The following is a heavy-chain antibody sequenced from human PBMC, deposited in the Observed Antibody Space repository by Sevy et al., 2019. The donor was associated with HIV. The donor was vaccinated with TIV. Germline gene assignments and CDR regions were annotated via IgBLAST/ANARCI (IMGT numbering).Heavy chain of an antibody. D-gene: IGHD1-26*01. CDR1: GFTFSSYS. CDR3: ARDKRSVVGATTYYFDY. CDR2: ISSSSSTI. J-gene: IGHJ4*02. Sequence: GGSLRLSCAASGFTFSSYSMNWVRQAPGKGLEWVSYISSSSSTIYYADSVKGRFTISRDNAKNSLYLQMNSLRDEDTAVYYCARDKRSVVGATTYYFDYWGQGTLVTVS. V-gene: IGHV3-48*02.